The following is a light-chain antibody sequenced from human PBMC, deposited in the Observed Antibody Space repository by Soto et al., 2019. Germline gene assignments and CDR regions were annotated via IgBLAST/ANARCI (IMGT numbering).Light chain of an antibody. J-gene: IGKJ4*01. Sequence: EIVMTQSPATLSVSPGERATLSCRASQSVSSNLAWYQQKPGQAPRLLIYGASTRATGIPDRSSGSGSGTDFTLTISRLEPEDFAVYYCQQYGSSPPLTFGGGTKVDIK. CDR2: GAS. V-gene: IGKV3-20*01. CDR3: QQYGSSPPLT. CDR1: QSVSSN.